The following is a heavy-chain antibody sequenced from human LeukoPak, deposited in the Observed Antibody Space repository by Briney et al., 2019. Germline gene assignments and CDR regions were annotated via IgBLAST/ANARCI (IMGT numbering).Heavy chain of an antibody. CDR3: ARKRGYSYGNFDY. CDR2: IYSGGST. Sequence: GGSLRLSCAASGFTVSSNYMSWVRQAPGKGLEWVSVIYSGGSTYYADSVKGRFTVSRDNSKNTLYLQMNSLRAEDTAVYYCARKRGYSYGNFDYWGQGTLVTVSS. CDR1: GFTVSSNY. V-gene: IGHV3-66*02. J-gene: IGHJ4*02. D-gene: IGHD5-18*01.